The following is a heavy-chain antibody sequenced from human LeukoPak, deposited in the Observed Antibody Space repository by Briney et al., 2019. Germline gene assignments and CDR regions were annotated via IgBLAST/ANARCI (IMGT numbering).Heavy chain of an antibody. CDR3: ARGVRGRKWYYFDS. J-gene: IGHJ4*02. V-gene: IGHV4-30-4*01. CDR1: GDSITSGDYY. D-gene: IGHD2-15*01. Sequence: SETLSLTCSVSGDSITSGDYYWTWIRQSPGEGLEWLGYIYHSGGTLYHPSLESRLSLSVDTSKNQFSLTLTSVTAADSAVFYCARGVRGRKWYYFDSWGRGTLVTVSS. CDR2: IYHSGGT.